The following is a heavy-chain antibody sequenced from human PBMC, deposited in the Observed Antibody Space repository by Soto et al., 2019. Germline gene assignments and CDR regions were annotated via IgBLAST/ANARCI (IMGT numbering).Heavy chain of an antibody. CDR3: TRDPTTSIVTDY. D-gene: IGHD2-21*01. V-gene: IGHV3-66*01. J-gene: IGHJ4*02. CDR2: IYSDGST. Sequence: GGSLRLSCAASGITVITNDFSWVRQAPGQGLEWVSGIYSDGSTHYADSVKGRFTISRDNSKNTLSLQMNTLRAEDTGVYYCTRDPTTSIVTDYWGQGT. CDR1: GITVITND.